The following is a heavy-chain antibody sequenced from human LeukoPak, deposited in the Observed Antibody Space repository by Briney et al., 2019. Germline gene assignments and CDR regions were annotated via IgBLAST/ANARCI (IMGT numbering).Heavy chain of an antibody. J-gene: IGHJ3*02. D-gene: IGHD1-7*01. CDR1: GFTFDDYA. V-gene: IGHV3-9*03. CDR3: AKEELSYAFDI. Sequence: GGSLRLSCTASGFTFDDYAMHWVRQAPGKGLEWVSGISWNSGSIGYADSVKGRFTISRDNAKNSLYLQMNSLRAEDMALYYCAKEELSYAFDIWGQGTMVTVSS. CDR2: ISWNSGSI.